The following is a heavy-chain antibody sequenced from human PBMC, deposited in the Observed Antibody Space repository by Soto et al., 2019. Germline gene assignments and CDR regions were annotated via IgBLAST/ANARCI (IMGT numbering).Heavy chain of an antibody. CDR1: GASVSTPYW. J-gene: IGHJ3*01. CDR3: AYSTGWYRLDV. Sequence: QVYLQEWGPGLVKPSGTLSLTCAVSGASVSTPYWCTWVRQPPGKDLAWIGDAYHTGGNNYKPSLMSRFPISLDKSTTQFSLDMSSVTAAATAIYYCAYSTGWYRLDVWGQGTMVIVSS. CDR2: AYHTGGN. D-gene: IGHD6-19*01. V-gene: IGHV4-4*02.